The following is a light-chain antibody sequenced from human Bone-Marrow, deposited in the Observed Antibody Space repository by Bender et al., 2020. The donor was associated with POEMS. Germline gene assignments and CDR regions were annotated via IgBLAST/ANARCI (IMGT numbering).Light chain of an antibody. V-gene: IGLV1-44*01. Sequence: QSVLTQPPSASGTPGQRVTISCSGSSSNIGTNPVNWYQQLPGTAPKLLIYINNQRPSEISHRFSGSKSGNTASLAISGLQSEDEADYYCAAWEDSLNGWVFGGGTKLTVL. CDR3: AAWEDSLNGWV. CDR1: SSNIGTNP. J-gene: IGLJ3*02. CDR2: INN.